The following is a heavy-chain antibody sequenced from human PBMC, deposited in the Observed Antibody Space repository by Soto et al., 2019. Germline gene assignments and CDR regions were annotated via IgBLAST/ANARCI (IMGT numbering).Heavy chain of an antibody. CDR2: ISYDGSNK. Sequence: QVQLVESGGGVVQPGRSLRLSCAASGFTFSSYAMHWVRQAPGKGLEWVAVISYDGSNKYYADSVKGRFTISRDNSKNTLYLQMNSLRAEDTAVYYCAREGYYHFDYWGQGTLVTVSS. V-gene: IGHV3-30-3*01. CDR3: AREGYYHFDY. D-gene: IGHD3-22*01. CDR1: GFTFSSYA. J-gene: IGHJ4*02.